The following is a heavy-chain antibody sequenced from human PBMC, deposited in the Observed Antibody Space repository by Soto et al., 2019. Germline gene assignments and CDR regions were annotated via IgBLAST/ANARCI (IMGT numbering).Heavy chain of an antibody. CDR2: INAGNGNT. Sequence: ASVKVSCKASGYTFTSYAMHWVRQAPGQRLEWMGWINAGNGNTKYSQKFQGRVTITRDTSASTAYMEMNSLRAEDTAVYYCARESEDLTSNFDYWGQGTLVTVSS. CDR1: GYTFTSYA. J-gene: IGHJ4*02. V-gene: IGHV1-3*01. CDR3: ARESEDLTSNFDY.